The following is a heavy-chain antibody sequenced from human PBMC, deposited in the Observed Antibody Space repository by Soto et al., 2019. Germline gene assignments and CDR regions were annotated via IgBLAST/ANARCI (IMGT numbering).Heavy chain of an antibody. Sequence: GASVKVSCKASGYTFTSYGISWVRQAPGQGLEWMGWISAYNGNTNYAQKLQGRVTMTTDTSTSTAYMELRSLRSDDTAVYYCTRDSGIAAVGTKIYYYSSGMDVGAKGPTVTVSS. D-gene: IGHD6-13*01. CDR2: ISAYNGNT. J-gene: IGHJ6*04. V-gene: IGHV1-18*01. CDR3: TRDSGIAAVGTKIYYYSSGMDV. CDR1: GYTFTSYG.